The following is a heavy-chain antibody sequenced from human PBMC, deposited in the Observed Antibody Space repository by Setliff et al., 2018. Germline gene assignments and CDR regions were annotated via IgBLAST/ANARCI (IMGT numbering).Heavy chain of an antibody. CDR3: VRNLHWGFDY. CDR2: IVGNGVYT. Sequence: GGSLRLSCAASGFTFSDYAMSWIRQAPGKGLEWISSIVGNGVYTNYADSVKGRSTISRDNAKNSLYLQMNSLRAEDSAVYYCVRNLHWGFDYWGLGTLVTVSS. D-gene: IGHD7-27*01. V-gene: IGHV3-11*06. J-gene: IGHJ4*02. CDR1: GFTFSDYA.